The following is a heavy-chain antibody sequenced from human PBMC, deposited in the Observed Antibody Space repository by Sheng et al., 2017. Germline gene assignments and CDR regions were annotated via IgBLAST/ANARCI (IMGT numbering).Heavy chain of an antibody. J-gene: IGHJ6*02. Sequence: EVQLLESGGGLVQPGGSLRLSCAASGFTFSSYAMSWVRQAPGKGLEWVSAISGSGGSTYYADSVKGRFTISRDNSKNTLYLQMNSLRAEDTAVYYCAKSPVNYGSGSYYNRHGYYYYCMDVWDQGP. V-gene: IGHV3-23*01. CDR1: GFTFSSYA. CDR2: ISGSGGST. CDR3: AKSPVNYGSGSYYNRHGYYYYCMDV. D-gene: IGHD3-10*01.